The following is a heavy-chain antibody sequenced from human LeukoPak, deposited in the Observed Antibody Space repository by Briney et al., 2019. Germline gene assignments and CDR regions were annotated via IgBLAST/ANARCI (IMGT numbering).Heavy chain of an antibody. J-gene: IGHJ3*02. V-gene: IGHV4-34*01. CDR3: ARGSHGYYDSRDGFDM. Sequence: SETLSLTCAVYVGSFSGYYRSWIRQPPGKGLEWIGEINHSGSTNYDSSLKSRVTISVDTSKNQFSLKLTSVTAADTAVYYCARGSHGYYDSRDGFDMWGRGTMVTVSS. CDR1: VGSFSGYY. D-gene: IGHD3-22*01. CDR2: INHSGST.